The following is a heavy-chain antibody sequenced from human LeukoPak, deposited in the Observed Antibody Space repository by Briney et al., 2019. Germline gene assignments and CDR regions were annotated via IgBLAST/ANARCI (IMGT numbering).Heavy chain of an antibody. D-gene: IGHD3-3*01. CDR2: IYSGGST. V-gene: IGHV3-53*04. Sequence: GGSLRLSCAASGFSVSTNYMSWVRQAPGRGLEWVAVIYSGGSTYYADSVKGRVTISRNNSKNTLYLQMNSLRAEDTAVYYCARAGVLRFLEDALDIWGQGTMVTVSS. J-gene: IGHJ3*02. CDR1: GFSVSTNY. CDR3: ARAGVLRFLEDALDI.